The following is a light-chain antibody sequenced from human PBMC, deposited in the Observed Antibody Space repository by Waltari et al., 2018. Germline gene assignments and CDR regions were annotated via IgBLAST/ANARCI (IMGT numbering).Light chain of an antibody. CDR3: SSYAGNSVV. J-gene: IGLJ3*02. CDR2: EVF. V-gene: IGLV2-23*02. Sequence: SWYQQHPGKAPKLIIFEVFKRPSGVSNRFSGSKSGDTVSLTVSGLQADDEAEYFCSSYAGNSVVFGGGTKLTVL.